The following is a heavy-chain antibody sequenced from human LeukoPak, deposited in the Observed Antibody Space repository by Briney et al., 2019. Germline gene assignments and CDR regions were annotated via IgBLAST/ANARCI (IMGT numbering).Heavy chain of an antibody. CDR1: GGSISSYY. D-gene: IGHD3-10*01. CDR3: AREIGGSGRGDV. V-gene: IGHV4-59*13. J-gene: IGHJ6*02. Sequence: SGTLSLTCTASGGSISSYYWSWIRQPPGKGLEWIGYIYSSGNTNYNPSLKSRVTISIDTSKNQFSLKLSSVTAADTAVYYCAREIGGSGRGDVWGQGTTVTVSS. CDR2: IYSSGNT.